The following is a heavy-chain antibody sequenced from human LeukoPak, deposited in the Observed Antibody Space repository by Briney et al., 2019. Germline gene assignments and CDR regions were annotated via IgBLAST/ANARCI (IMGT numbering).Heavy chain of an antibody. J-gene: IGHJ4*02. Sequence: WASVKVSCKASGYSFSNFDINWMRQAPGQGLEWMGWMNPKTGNAGYAQKFQGRVTLTRDTSISTAYLELSSLRSEDTAFYYCARAPMGTAALYWGQGTLVTVTS. D-gene: IGHD1/OR15-1a*01. CDR1: GYSFSNFD. CDR3: ARAPMGTAALY. CDR2: MNPKTGNA. V-gene: IGHV1-8*01.